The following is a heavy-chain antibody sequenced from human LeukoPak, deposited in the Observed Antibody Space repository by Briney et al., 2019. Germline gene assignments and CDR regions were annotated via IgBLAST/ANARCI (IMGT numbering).Heavy chain of an antibody. CDR1: GFTFSSYA. CDR2: ISSNGGST. CDR3: ARAWADYGDYHRLGY. Sequence: GGSLRLSCAASGFTFSSYAMHWVRQAPGKGLEYVSAISSNGGSTYYANSVKGRFTISRDNSKNTLYLQMGSLRAEDMDVYYCARAWADYGDYHRLGYWGQGTLVTVSS. V-gene: IGHV3-64*01. D-gene: IGHD4-17*01. J-gene: IGHJ4*02.